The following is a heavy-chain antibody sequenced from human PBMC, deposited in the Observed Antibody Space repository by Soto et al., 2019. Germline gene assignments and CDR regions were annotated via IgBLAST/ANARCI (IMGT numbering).Heavy chain of an antibody. J-gene: IGHJ5*02. D-gene: IGHD6-13*01. CDR1: GFTFGGFG. V-gene: IGHV3-64*07. CDR2: VDSSGTYT. CDR3: ARSRAGIGQKWLDP. Sequence: EVQLVESGGGLVQPGGSLRLSCAASGFTFGGFGMYWVRQAPGRGLEFVSAVDSSGTYTYYADSVKGRFTVSRDNSKSTLYLQMGSLRPEDMAVYYCARSRAGIGQKWLDPWGQGTLVTVSS.